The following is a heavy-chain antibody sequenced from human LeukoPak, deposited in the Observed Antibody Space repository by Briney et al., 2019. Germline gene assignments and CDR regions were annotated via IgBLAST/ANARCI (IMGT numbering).Heavy chain of an antibody. CDR1: RFTATSNY. V-gene: IGHV3-53*01. CDR2: TYSGGGP. D-gene: IGHD3-22*01. CDR3: ARGSPYYYDSSGYQPYYYYMDV. Sequence: AGSLRLSCAASRFTATSNYMSWVRHAPGKGLEWVSVTYSGGGPYYADSVKGRFTISRDNSKDTLYLQMNSLRAEDTAVYYCARGSPYYYDSSGYQPYYYYMDVWGKGTTVTVSS. J-gene: IGHJ6*03.